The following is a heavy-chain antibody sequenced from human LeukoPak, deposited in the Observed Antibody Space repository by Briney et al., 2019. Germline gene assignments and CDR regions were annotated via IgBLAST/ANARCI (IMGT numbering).Heavy chain of an antibody. CDR1: GFTFSSYG. J-gene: IGHJ4*02. CDR3: ARGGGSSWFSGLWY. V-gene: IGHV3-33*01. CDR2: IWYDGSNK. Sequence: GGSLRLSCAASGFTFSSYGMHWVRQAPGKGLEGVAVIWYDGSNKYYADSVKGRFTISRDNSKNTLYLQMNSLRAEDTAVYYCARGGGSSWFSGLWYWGQGTLVTVSS. D-gene: IGHD6-13*01.